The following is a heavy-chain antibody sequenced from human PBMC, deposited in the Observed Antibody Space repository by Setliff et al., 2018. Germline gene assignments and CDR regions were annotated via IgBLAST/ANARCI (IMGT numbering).Heavy chain of an antibody. CDR1: GDSISNYY. Sequence: SETLSLTCTVSGDSISNYYWNWIRQPAGKGLEWIGRIYVTESTKYNPSLKSRVTLSIDTSKNQFSLKLSSVTAADTATYYCVRVRVVQGYYEFDSWGQGALVTVSS. D-gene: IGHD3-16*01. V-gene: IGHV4-4*07. CDR2: IYVTEST. J-gene: IGHJ4*02. CDR3: VRVRVVQGYYEFDS.